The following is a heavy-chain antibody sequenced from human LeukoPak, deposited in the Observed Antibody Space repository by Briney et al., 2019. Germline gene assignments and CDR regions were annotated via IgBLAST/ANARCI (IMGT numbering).Heavy chain of an antibody. CDR3: ASGVTGYFQH. CDR1: GYTFTSYY. J-gene: IGHJ1*01. Sequence: ASVKVTCKAAGYTFTSYYMHWVGQAPGQELEWMGIINSSGGSTSYAQKFPSTVTMTRDTSTSTVYMELSSLRSEDTAVYYCASGVTGYFQHWGQGTLVTVSS. CDR2: INSSGGST. D-gene: IGHD5-18*01. V-gene: IGHV1-46*01.